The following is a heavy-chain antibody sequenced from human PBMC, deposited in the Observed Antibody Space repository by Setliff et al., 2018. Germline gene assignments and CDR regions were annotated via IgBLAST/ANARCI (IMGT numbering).Heavy chain of an antibody. D-gene: IGHD6-19*01. CDR1: GGSVNSGYDN. CDR3: ARATSGRYSAYYYYMDV. V-gene: IGHV4-61*09. Sequence: SETLSLTCTVSGGSVNSGYDNWNWLRQPAGKGLEWIGNINRRGSTNFTPSLKSRVTISLDTSKNQFSLNLTSVTAADTAVYYCARATSGRYSAYYYYMDVWGKGTTVTVSS. CDR2: INRRGST. J-gene: IGHJ6*03.